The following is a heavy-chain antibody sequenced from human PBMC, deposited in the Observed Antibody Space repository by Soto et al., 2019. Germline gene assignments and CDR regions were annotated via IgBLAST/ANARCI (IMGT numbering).Heavy chain of an antibody. V-gene: IGHV4-39*01. CDR3: ARPLYSSGWFESNYYYYGMDV. CDR1: GGSISSSSYY. Sequence: PSETLSLTCTVSGGSISSSSYYWGWIRQPPGKGLEWIGSIYYSGSTYYNPSLKSRVTISVDTSKNQFSLKLSSVTAADTAVYYCARPLYSSGWFESNYYYYGMDVWGQGTTVTVSS. J-gene: IGHJ6*02. CDR2: IYYSGST. D-gene: IGHD6-19*01.